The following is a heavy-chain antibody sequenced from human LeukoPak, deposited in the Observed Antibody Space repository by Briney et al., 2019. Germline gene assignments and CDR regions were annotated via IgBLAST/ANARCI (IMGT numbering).Heavy chain of an antibody. CDR2: IYTSGST. J-gene: IGHJ6*03. D-gene: IGHD2-2*01. CDR1: GGSINSNSYY. Sequence: PSETLSLTCTVSGGSINSNSYYWGWIRQPPGKGLEWIGRIYTSGSTNYNPSLKSRVTISVDTSKNQFSLKLSSVTAADTAVYYCAREGYCSSTSCYFNYYYYMDVWGKGTTVTISS. CDR3: AREGYCSSTSCYFNYYYYMDV. V-gene: IGHV4-61*02.